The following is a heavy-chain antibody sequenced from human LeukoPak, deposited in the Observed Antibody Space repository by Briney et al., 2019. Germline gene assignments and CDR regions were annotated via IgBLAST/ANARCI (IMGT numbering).Heavy chain of an antibody. D-gene: IGHD3-22*01. CDR2: IYYTGST. Sequence: SETLSLTCRVAGGSISTSDYYWGGIRQTPGKGLEWIASIYYTGSTYYRPSLRSRVTMSVDTSKNQFSLKLSTVTAADTAVYYCARVVYYYDVSGYSFDLWGRGTLVTVSS. J-gene: IGHJ2*01. CDR1: GGSISTSDYY. V-gene: IGHV4-39*01. CDR3: ARVVYYYDVSGYSFDL.